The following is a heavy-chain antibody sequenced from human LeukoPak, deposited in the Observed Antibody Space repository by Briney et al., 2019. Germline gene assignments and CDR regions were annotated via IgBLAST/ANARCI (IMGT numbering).Heavy chain of an antibody. CDR1: GFTFSSYA. CDR2: ISNDGKTT. D-gene: IGHD2-15*01. V-gene: IGHV3-74*01. CDR3: AAGGRSGY. J-gene: IGHJ4*02. Sequence: GGSLRLSCAASGFTFSSYAMFWVRRVPGKGLVSVSRISNDGKTTLYADSVKGRFTISRDNAKNTVYLQMSSLRAEDTAVYFCAAGGRSGYWGQGTLVTVSS.